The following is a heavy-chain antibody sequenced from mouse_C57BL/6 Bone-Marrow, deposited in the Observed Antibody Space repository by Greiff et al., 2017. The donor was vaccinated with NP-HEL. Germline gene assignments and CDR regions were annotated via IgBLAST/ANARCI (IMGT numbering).Heavy chain of an antibody. D-gene: IGHD2-4*01. V-gene: IGHV14-4*01. CDR3: TRYYYDYDVDY. CDR2: LAPENGDT. CDR1: GFNIKDDY. J-gene: IGHJ2*01. Sequence: VQLQQSGAELVRPGASVKLSCTASGFNIKDDYMHWVKQRPEQGLEWIGWLAPENGDTEYASKFQGKATITADTSSNTAYLQLSSLTSEDTAVYYCTRYYYDYDVDYWGQGTTLTVSS.